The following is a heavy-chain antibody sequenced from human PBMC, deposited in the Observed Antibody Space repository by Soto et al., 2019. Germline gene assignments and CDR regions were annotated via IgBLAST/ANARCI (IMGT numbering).Heavy chain of an antibody. CDR2: IYYSGST. D-gene: IGHD1-1*01. CDR3: ATLRTTTYYFDY. Sequence: SETLSLTCTVSGGSISSSSYYWGWIRQPPGKGLEWIGSIYYSGSTYYNPSLKSRVTISVDTSKNQFSLKLSSVTAADTAVYYCATLRTTTYYFDYWGQGTLVTVSS. J-gene: IGHJ4*02. CDR1: GGSISSSSYY. V-gene: IGHV4-39*01.